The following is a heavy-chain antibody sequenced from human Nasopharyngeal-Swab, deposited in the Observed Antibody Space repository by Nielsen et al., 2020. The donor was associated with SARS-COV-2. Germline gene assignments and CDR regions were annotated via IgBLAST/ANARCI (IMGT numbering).Heavy chain of an antibody. Sequence: SGPTLVQPTQTLTLTCTFSGFSLSTSGMCVSWIRQPPGKALEWLARIDWDNDKYYSTSLKTRLTISKDTSKNQVVLTMTNMDPVDTATYYCARILCQVRYYYYGMDVWGQGTTVTVSS. CDR3: ARILCQVRYYYYGMDV. CDR1: GFSLSTSGMC. CDR2: IDWDNDK. D-gene: IGHD2-21*01. J-gene: IGHJ6*02. V-gene: IGHV2-70*11.